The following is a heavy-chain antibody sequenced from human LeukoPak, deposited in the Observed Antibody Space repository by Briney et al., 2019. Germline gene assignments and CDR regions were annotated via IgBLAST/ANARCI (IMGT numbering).Heavy chain of an antibody. CDR2: IYTSGST. Sequence: SETLSLTCTVSGGSISSYYRSWIRQPAGKGLEWIGRIYTSGSTNYNPSIKSRVTILVDTSKNQFSLKLSSVTAADTAVYYCARGRPGWTTMVRGVMNYWGQGTLVTVSS. CDR3: ARGRPGWTTMVRGVMNY. V-gene: IGHV4-4*07. J-gene: IGHJ4*02. D-gene: IGHD3-10*01. CDR1: GGSISSYY.